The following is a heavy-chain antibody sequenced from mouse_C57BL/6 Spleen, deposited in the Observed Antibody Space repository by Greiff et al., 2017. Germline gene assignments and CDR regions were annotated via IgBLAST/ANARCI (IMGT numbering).Heavy chain of an antibody. J-gene: IGHJ2*01. D-gene: IGHD1-3*01. CDR1: GFNIKDYY. CDR3: ARGGSGDYFDY. V-gene: IGHV14-2*01. Sequence: EVKLVESGAELVKPGASVKLSCTASGFNIKDYYMHWVKQRTEQGLEWIGRIDPEDGETKYAPKFQGKATITAYTSSNTAYLQLSSLTSEDTAFYYCARGGSGDYFDYWGQGTTLTVSS. CDR2: IDPEDGET.